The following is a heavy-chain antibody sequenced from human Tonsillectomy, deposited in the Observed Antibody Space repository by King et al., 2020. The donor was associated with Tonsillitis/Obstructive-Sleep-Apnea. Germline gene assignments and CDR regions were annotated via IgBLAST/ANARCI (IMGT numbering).Heavy chain of an antibody. CDR2: ISGSGGGT. Sequence: VQLVESGGGLLQPGGSLRLSCAASGFIFRHYAMSGVRQAPGKGLEWFSSISGSGGGTFYAASVNGRFTNSRDRIKNTVYLQMNDLRAEDTALYYCAKDSSGQYYYYKDVWGKGTTVTVSS. D-gene: IGHD3-22*01. CDR3: AKDSSGQYYYYKDV. V-gene: IGHV3-23*04. CDR1: GFIFRHYA. J-gene: IGHJ6*03.